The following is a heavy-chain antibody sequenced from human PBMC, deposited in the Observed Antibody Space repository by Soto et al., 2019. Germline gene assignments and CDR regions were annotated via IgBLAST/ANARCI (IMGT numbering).Heavy chain of an antibody. CDR2: IYWYDDK. Sequence: QITLKESGPTLVKPTQTLTLTCTFSGFPLSTSGVGVCWIRQPPGKALDWLAPIYWYDDKRYSPSLTCRHRITKDPYKNQGVITMTNMDLVDTATYYCAHRRSSFDYCGQGTLVTVSS. CDR3: AHRRSSFDY. V-gene: IGHV2-5*01. J-gene: IGHJ4*02. CDR1: GFPLSTSGVG. D-gene: IGHD3-10*01.